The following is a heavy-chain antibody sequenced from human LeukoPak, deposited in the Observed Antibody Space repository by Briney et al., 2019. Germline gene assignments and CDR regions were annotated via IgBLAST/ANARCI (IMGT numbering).Heavy chain of an antibody. V-gene: IGHV4-39*07. CDR2: INHSGST. Sequence: SETLSPTRTVSGGSISSSSYYWGWIRQPPGKGLEWIGEINHSGSTNYNPSLKSRVTISVDTSKNQFSLKLSSVTAADTAVYYCARRRALPLNYYGSGSRFDYWGQGTLVTVSS. J-gene: IGHJ4*02. CDR3: ARRRALPLNYYGSGSRFDY. D-gene: IGHD3-10*01. CDR1: GGSISSSSYY.